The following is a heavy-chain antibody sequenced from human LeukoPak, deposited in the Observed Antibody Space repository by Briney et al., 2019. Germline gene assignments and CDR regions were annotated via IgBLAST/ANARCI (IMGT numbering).Heavy chain of an antibody. Sequence: GGSLRLSCAASGFTFSSYAMSWVRQAPGKGLEWVSAISGSGGGTYYEDSVKGRFAISRDNSKNPLYLQMNSMRAEATAVYYCVQEGPRGLAFDIWGQGTKVTVSS. CDR2: ISGSGGGT. V-gene: IGHV3-23*01. CDR1: GFTFSSYA. CDR3: VQEGPRGLAFDI. J-gene: IGHJ3*02.